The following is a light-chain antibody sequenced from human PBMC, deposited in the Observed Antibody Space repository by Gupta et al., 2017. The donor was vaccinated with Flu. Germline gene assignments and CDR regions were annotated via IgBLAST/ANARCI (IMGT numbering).Light chain of an antibody. CDR3: AAWDNSLSGYV. CDR1: SSNVGRDN. V-gene: IGLV1-47*02. CDR2: NDD. J-gene: IGLJ1*01. Sequence: QSVLTPPPSASGTPGPRVTISCSGSSSNVGRDNVYWYQQLPGTAPKPLIYNDDQRPSGVPDRFSGSKSGTSASLAISGLRSEDEADYYCAAWDNSLSGYVFGTGTGVTVL.